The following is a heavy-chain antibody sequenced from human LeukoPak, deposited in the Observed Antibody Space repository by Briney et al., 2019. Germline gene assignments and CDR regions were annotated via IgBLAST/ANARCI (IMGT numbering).Heavy chain of an antibody. CDR1: GGTFSSYA. J-gene: IGHJ4*02. Sequence: SVKVSCKASGGTFSSYAISWVRQAPGQGLEWMGRIIPILGIANYAQKFQGRVTITRNTSISTAYMELSSLRSEDTAAYYCAREHSSSWDQFDYWGQGTLVTVSS. D-gene: IGHD6-13*01. CDR3: AREHSSSWDQFDY. V-gene: IGHV1-69*04. CDR2: IIPILGIA.